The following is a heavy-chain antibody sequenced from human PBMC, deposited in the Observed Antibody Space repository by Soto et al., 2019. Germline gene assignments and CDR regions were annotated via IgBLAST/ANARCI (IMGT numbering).Heavy chain of an antibody. J-gene: IGHJ5*02. CDR1: GVSISSYY. V-gene: IGHV4-59*01. CDR3: ARADRMNWLAP. CDR2: IYYSGST. Sequence: SETLSLTCTVSGVSISSYYWSWIRQPPGKGLEWIGYIYYSGSTNYNPSLKSRVTISVDTSKNQFSLKLSSVTAADTAVYYCARADRMNWLAPWGQGTLVTVSS.